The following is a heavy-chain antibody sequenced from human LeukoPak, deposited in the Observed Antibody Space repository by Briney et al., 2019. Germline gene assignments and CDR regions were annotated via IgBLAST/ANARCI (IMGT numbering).Heavy chain of an antibody. J-gene: IGHJ4*02. CDR1: GGSFDGYS. Sequence: SETLSLTCAIYGGSFDGYSWSWIRQSPGKGLEWIGEINLGGSTNYNPSLKSRVTMTIDTSKKEISLKLTSVTATDTSIYFCATSTKVVRPDSWDSWGQGTLVTVSS. CDR3: ATSTKVVRPDSWDS. D-gene: IGHD4-11*01. CDR2: INLGGST. V-gene: IGHV4-34*01.